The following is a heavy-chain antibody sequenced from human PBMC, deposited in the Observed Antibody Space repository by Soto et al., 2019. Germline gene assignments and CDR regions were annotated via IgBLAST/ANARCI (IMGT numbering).Heavy chain of an antibody. Sequence: SVKVSCKASGYTFSSYAISWVRQAPGQGLEWMGGIIPIFGTANYAQKFQGRVTITADESTSTAYMELSSLRSEDTAVYYCARVLGDYYDSSAGIGDDAFDSWGQGTMVTGSS. D-gene: IGHD3-22*01. CDR3: ARVLGDYYDSSAGIGDDAFDS. J-gene: IGHJ3*02. CDR1: GYTFSSYA. V-gene: IGHV1-69*13. CDR2: IIPIFGTA.